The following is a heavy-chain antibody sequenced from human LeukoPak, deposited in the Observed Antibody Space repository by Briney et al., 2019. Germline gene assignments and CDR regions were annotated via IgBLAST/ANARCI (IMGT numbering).Heavy chain of an antibody. J-gene: IGHJ4*02. D-gene: IGHD3-10*01. Sequence: SETLSLTCAVYGASFSDYYWSWIRQPPGKGLEWIGEITHSGTTNYNPSLKSRINMSVDTSKNQFSLNLTYVTAADTTVYYCARAPGTYYYGSGSYYYFDYWGQGTLVTVSS. CDR1: GASFSDYY. V-gene: IGHV4-34*01. CDR2: ITHSGTT. CDR3: ARAPGTYYYGSGSYYYFDY.